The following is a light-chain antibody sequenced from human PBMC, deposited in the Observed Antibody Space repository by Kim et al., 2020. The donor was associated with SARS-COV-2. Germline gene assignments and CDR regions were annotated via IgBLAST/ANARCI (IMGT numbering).Light chain of an antibody. V-gene: IGLV3-1*01. CDR3: QAWDSSIYV. Sequence: LSPGQTASITCSGDKLGHKYASWYQQKPGPSPVVVIFRDNRRPSGIPERFSGSNSGNTATLTISGTQAMDEADYYCQAWDSSIYVFGTGTKVTVL. CDR2: RDN. CDR1: KLGHKY. J-gene: IGLJ1*01.